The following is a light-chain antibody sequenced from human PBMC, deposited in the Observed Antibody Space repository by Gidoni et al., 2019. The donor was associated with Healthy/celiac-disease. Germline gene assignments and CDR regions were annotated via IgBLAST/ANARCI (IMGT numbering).Light chain of an antibody. Sequence: EIVLTQSPGTLSLSPGERATLSCRASQSVSSSYLAWYQQKPGQAPRLLIYGASSRATGIPDRFRGSGSGTDFTLTISRLEPEDFAVYYCQQYGSSPLGGGTKVEIK. J-gene: IGKJ4*01. CDR2: GAS. V-gene: IGKV3-20*01. CDR3: QQYGSSP. CDR1: QSVSSSY.